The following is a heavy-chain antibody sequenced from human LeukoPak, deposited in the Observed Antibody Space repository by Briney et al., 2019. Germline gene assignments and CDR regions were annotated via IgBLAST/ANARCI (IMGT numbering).Heavy chain of an antibody. Sequence: SETLSLTCTVLDGSISIYYWSWIRQPSGKGLEWIGYIYNSGSTNYNPSLKSRVTISADTSKNQFSLKLTSVTAADTAMYYCVRDRELTYWGQGTLVTVSS. D-gene: IGHD5-24*01. V-gene: IGHV4-59*01. CDR2: IYNSGST. CDR1: DGSISIYY. CDR3: VRDRELTY. J-gene: IGHJ4*02.